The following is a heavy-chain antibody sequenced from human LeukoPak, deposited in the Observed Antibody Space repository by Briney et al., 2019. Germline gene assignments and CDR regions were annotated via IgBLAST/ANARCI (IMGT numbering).Heavy chain of an antibody. J-gene: IGHJ4*02. CDR2: INSNGAST. CDR3: VKDLKRPPATDFDY. D-gene: IGHD1-14*01. V-gene: IGHV3-64D*09. CDR1: GFTFNTYA. Sequence: PGGSLRLSCSASGFTFNTYAMHWVRQAPGKAPEYVSAINSNGASTYCADSVRGRFTISRDNSKNTLYLQMRSLRSEDTAIYYCVKDLKRPPATDFDYWGQGTLVTVSS.